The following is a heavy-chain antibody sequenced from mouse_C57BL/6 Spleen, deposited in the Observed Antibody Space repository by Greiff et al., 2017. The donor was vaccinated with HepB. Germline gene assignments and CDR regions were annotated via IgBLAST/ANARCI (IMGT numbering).Heavy chain of an antibody. CDR3: GRRRELGWMDY. CDR1: GYTFTSYW. D-gene: IGHD4-1*01. J-gene: IGHJ4*01. Sequence: QVQLQQPGAELVRPGSSVKLSCKASGYTFTSYWMDWVKQRPGQGLEWIGNIYPSDSETHYNQKFTDKATLTVDKSSSTAYMQHSSLTSEDSAVVYCGRRRELGWMDYWGQVTSVTVSS. CDR2: IYPSDSET. V-gene: IGHV1-61*01.